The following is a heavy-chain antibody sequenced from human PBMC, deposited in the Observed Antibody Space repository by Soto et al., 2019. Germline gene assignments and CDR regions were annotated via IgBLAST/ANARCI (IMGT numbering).Heavy chain of an antibody. J-gene: IGHJ5*02. CDR2: INSDGSTT. D-gene: IGHD6-19*01. V-gene: IGHV3-74*01. CDR1: ESTISSYW. Sequence: EVQLVESGGGLVQPGGSLRLSCAASESTISSYWMHWVRQAPGKGLVWVARINSDGSTTNYADSVKGRFTISRDNAKNTLYLQMNSLRVEDTAVYYCCVAVAGAGVYNWLDTWGQGTLVTVSS. CDR3: CVAVAGAGVYNWLDT.